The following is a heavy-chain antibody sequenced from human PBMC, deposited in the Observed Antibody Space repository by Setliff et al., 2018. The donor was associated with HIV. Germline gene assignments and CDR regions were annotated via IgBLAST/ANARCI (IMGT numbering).Heavy chain of an antibody. Sequence: GGSLRLSCVASGFTFNTAWVSWVRQAPGKGLEWVSVIYSGGSTYYADSVKGRFTISRDNSKNTLYLQMNSLRAEDTAVYYCAREKPAAIIRYYYMDVWGKGTTVTVSS. CDR2: IYSGGST. CDR1: GFTFNTAW. D-gene: IGHD2-2*01. V-gene: IGHV3-53*01. CDR3: AREKPAAIIRYYYMDV. J-gene: IGHJ6*03.